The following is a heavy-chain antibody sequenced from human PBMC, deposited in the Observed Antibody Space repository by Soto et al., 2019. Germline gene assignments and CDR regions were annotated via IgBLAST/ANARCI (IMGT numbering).Heavy chain of an antibody. J-gene: IGHJ4*01. V-gene: IGHV3-30*18. CDR3: AKVKGVFNCATSYFDY. Sequence: GGSPTLSSAASGLTLGNYAILWVVQASGKESECVALTSYDGNNEYDIDSVKARVTISSDNSKNTLFLQMNTLKAQGTAVYDSAKVKGVFNCATSYFDYWGHGALVTV. D-gene: IGHD1-1*01. CDR2: TSYDGNNE. CDR1: GLTLGNYA.